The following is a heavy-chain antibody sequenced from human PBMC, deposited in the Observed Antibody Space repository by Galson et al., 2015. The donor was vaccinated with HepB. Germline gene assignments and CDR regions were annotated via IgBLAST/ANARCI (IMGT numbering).Heavy chain of an antibody. V-gene: IGHV5-51*01. CDR3: VRHDYDILTGYGNAPFDI. D-gene: IGHD3-9*01. CDR1: GYTFTNYW. J-gene: IGHJ3*02. Sequence: QSGAEVKKPGESLKIPCKGSGYTFTNYWIGWVRQMSGKGLELMGIINPRDSDIRYSPSFQRLVTISVDKSITTANLQWDSLKASDTAMYYCVRHDYDILTGYGNAPFDIWGQGTMVIVSS. CDR2: INPRDSDI.